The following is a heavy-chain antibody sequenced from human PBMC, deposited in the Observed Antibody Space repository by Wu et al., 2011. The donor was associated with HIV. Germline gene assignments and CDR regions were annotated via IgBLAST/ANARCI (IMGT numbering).Heavy chain of an antibody. Sequence: SGYTFTGYYMHWVRQAPGQGLEWMGRSSLSLVQQTTHRSSRAESPIVTDESTTTAYMELSSLRSEDTAVYYCARGEANWGSPTWFDPWGQGTLVTVSS. V-gene: IGHV1-69*05. D-gene: IGHD7-27*01. CDR1: GYTFTGYY. CDR3: ARGEANWGSPTWFDP. J-gene: IGHJ5*02. CDR2: SSLSLVQ.